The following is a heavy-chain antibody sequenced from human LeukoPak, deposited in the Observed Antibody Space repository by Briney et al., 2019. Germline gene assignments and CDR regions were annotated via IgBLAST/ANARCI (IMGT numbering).Heavy chain of an antibody. CDR3: ARSKDIRAFDI. D-gene: IGHD2-15*01. J-gene: IGHJ3*02. CDR1: GGTFSSYA. V-gene: IGHV1-69*04. CDR2: IIPILGIA. Sequence: GSSVKVSCKASGGTFSSYAISWVRQAPGQGLEWMGRIIPILGIANYAQKFQGRVTITADKSTSTAYMELSSLRSEDTAVYYCARSKDIRAFDIWGQGTMVTVSS.